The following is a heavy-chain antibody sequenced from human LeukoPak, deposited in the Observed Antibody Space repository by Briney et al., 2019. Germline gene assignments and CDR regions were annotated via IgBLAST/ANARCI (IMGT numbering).Heavy chain of an antibody. J-gene: IGHJ3*02. CDR2: IIPILGIA. D-gene: IGHD3-22*01. Sequence: ASVKVSCKASGGTFSSYAISWVRQAPGQGLEWMGRIIPILGIANYAQKFQGRVTITADKSTSTAYMELSSLRSEDTAVYYCARMGYYDSSGYYQNAFDIWGQGTMVTVSS. CDR1: GGTFSSYA. CDR3: ARMGYYDSSGYYQNAFDI. V-gene: IGHV1-69*04.